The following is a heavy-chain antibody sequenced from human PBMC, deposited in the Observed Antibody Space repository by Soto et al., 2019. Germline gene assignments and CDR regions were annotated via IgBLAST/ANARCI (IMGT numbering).Heavy chain of an antibody. D-gene: IGHD3-22*01. CDR2: ISGSGGST. Sequence: GGSLRLSCVASGFTFSSYAMSWVRQAPGKGLEWVSAISGSGGSTYYADSVKGRFTISRDNSKNTLYLQMNSLRAEDTAVYYCAKDLNYIVVVIGTGPVVVWGQGTLVTVSS. CDR1: GFTFSSYA. J-gene: IGHJ4*02. CDR3: AKDLNYIVVVIGTGPVVV. V-gene: IGHV3-23*01.